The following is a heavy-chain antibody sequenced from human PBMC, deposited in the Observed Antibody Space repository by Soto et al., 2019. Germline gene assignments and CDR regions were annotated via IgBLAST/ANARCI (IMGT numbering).Heavy chain of an antibody. CDR2: IWHDGSRE. V-gene: IGHV3-33*01. CDR3: ARDLSYGGLDF. D-gene: IGHD3-16*01. J-gene: IGHJ4*02. CDR1: GFTFTTYG. Sequence: PGGSLRLSCAASGFTFTTYGFNWVRQAPGKGLEWVAGIWHDGSREIYADSVKGRFTISRDDSEDTVYLQMNSLSAEDTAVFYCARDLSYGGLDFRGQGALVTVSS.